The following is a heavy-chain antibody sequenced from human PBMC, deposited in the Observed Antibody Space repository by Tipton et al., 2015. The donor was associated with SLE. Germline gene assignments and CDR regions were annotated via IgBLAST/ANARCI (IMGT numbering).Heavy chain of an antibody. J-gene: IGHJ3*02. CDR1: GYTISSGYY. V-gene: IGHV4-38-2*02. CDR3: ARARRATRDAFDI. Sequence: LRLSCTVSGYTISSGYYWNWIRQPPGKGMVLIGEINHSGITNYNPTLKSRVTVSGDTSKSQISLKLTSVTAADTAVYYCARARRATRDAFDIWGQVTIFTISS. D-gene: IGHD5-12*01. CDR2: INHSGIT.